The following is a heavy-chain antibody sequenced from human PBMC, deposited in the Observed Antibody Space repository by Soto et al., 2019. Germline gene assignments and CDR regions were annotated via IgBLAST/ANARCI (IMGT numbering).Heavy chain of an antibody. Sequence: SETLSLACTVSGASISSYYWSWIRQPPGGGLEWIGYISYRGSTNYNPSLKSRVTISVDTSRNQFSLKLSSVTAADTAVYYCARPLPTPNDAFHIWGQGTMVT. CDR2: ISYRGST. D-gene: IGHD2-15*01. V-gene: IGHV4-59*08. J-gene: IGHJ3*02. CDR1: GASISSYY. CDR3: ARPLPTPNDAFHI.